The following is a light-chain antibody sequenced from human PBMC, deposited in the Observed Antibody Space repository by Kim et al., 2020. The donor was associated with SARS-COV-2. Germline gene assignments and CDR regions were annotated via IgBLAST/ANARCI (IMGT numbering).Light chain of an antibody. CDR3: QAWDSSTADVV. J-gene: IGLJ2*01. CDR2: QDS. CDR1: KLGDKY. Sequence: PGQTASITCSGDKLGDKYACWYQQKPGQSPVLVIYQDSKRPSGIPERFSGSNSGNTATLTISGTQAMDEADYYCQAWDSSTADVVFGGGTQLTVL. V-gene: IGLV3-1*01.